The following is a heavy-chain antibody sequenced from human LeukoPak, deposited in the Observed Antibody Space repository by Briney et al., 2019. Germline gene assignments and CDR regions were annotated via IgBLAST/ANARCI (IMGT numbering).Heavy chain of an antibody. CDR2: ISGSGGST. CDR3: AKGPNRYSSGWYYFDY. Sequence: GGSLRLSCAASGFTFSSYAMSWVRQAPGKGLEWVSAISGSGGSTYYADSVKGRFTISRDNSKNTLYLQMNSLRAEDTAVYYCAKGPNRYSSGWYYFDYWGQGTLVTVSS. CDR1: GFTFSSYA. V-gene: IGHV3-23*01. D-gene: IGHD6-19*01. J-gene: IGHJ4*02.